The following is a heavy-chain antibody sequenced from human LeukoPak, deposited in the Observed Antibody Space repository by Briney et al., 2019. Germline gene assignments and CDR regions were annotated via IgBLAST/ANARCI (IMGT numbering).Heavy chain of an antibody. Sequence: GGSLRLSCAASGFTFSSYGMHWVRQAPGKGLEWVSYISSSSSTIYYADSVKGRFTISRDNAKNSLYLQMNSLRDEDTAVYYCARDYFTGQQLVPGDYWGQGTLVTVSS. V-gene: IGHV3-48*02. D-gene: IGHD6-13*01. CDR3: ARDYFTGQQLVPGDY. J-gene: IGHJ4*02. CDR2: ISSSSSTI. CDR1: GFTFSSYG.